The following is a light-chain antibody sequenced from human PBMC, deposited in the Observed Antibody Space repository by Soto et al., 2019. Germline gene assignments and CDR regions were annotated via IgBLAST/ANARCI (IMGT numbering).Light chain of an antibody. J-gene: IGLJ2*01. Sequence: QSALTQPASVSGSPGQSITISCTGTSSDGGSYNLVSWYQQHPGKAPKLMIYEGSKRPSGVSNRFSGAKSGNTASLTSSGRQAEDESDYYCCSYAGSSTLLVFGGGTKLTVL. CDR3: CSYAGSSTLLV. CDR2: EGS. V-gene: IGLV2-23*01. CDR1: SSDGGSYNL.